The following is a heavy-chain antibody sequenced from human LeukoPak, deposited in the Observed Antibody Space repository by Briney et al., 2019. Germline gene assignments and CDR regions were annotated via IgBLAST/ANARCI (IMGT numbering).Heavy chain of an antibody. J-gene: IGHJ4*02. CDR2: IYYSGST. D-gene: IGHD5-18*01. CDR3: AMGYSYGYSDY. Sequence: PGGSLRLSCAASGFTFSSYSMNWVRQPPGKGLEWIGYIYYSGSTNYNPSLKSRVTISVDTSKNQFSLKLSSVTAADTAVYYCAMGYSYGYSDYWGQGTLVTVSS. CDR1: GFTFSSYS. V-gene: IGHV4-59*01.